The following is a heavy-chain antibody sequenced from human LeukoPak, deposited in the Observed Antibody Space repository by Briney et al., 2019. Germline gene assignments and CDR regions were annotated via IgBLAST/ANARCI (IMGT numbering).Heavy chain of an antibody. D-gene: IGHD3-9*01. V-gene: IGHV3-53*04. CDR2: IYSSGGT. CDR1: GFIVSYNY. CDR3: AIDSHYGMDI. Sequence: GGSLRLSCAASGFIVSYNYMSWVRQAPGKGLEWVSVIYSSGGTYYADSAKGRFTISRHNSKNTLYLQMNSLRPDDTAVYYWAIDSHYGMDIWGQGTTVTVSS. J-gene: IGHJ6*02.